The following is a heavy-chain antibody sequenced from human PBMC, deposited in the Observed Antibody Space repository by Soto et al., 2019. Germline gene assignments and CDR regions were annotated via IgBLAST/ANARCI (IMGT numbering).Heavy chain of an antibody. CDR1: GYTFTSYG. Sequence: GASVKVSCKASGYTFTSYGISWVRQAPGQGLEWMGWISAYNGNTNYAQKLQGRVTMTTDTSTSTAYMELRSLRSDDTAVYYCARDPDYSSSPGQGMDVWGQGTTVNVS. J-gene: IGHJ6*02. CDR3: ARDPDYSSSPGQGMDV. CDR2: ISAYNGNT. V-gene: IGHV1-18*01. D-gene: IGHD6-6*01.